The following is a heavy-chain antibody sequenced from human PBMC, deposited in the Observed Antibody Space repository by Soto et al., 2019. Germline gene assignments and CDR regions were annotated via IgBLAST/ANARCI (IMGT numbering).Heavy chain of an antibody. CDR3: ARGWVDGGSSTTSYAWRLFDY. D-gene: IGHD2-2*01. V-gene: IGHV1-2*04. Sequence: ASVKVSCKASGYTFTGYYMHWVRQAPGQGLEWMGWINPNSGGTNYAQKFQGWVTMTRDTSISTAYMELSRLRSDDTAVYYCARGWVDGGSSTTSYAWRLFDYWGHGTLVTVSS. J-gene: IGHJ4*01. CDR1: GYTFTGYY. CDR2: INPNSGGT.